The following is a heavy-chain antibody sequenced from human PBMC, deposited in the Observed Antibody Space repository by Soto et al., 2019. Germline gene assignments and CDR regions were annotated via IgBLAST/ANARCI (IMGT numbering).Heavy chain of an antibody. Sequence: SETLSLTCSVSGGSISSGSYYWSWIRQPPGKRLEWIGYISYSGSTDYNPSLKSRVTISGDTSKNQFSLKVSSVTAADTAVYYCARGTSWQLPFDYWGQGTLVTV. D-gene: IGHD6-13*01. V-gene: IGHV4-61*01. CDR1: GGSISSGSYY. CDR3: ARGTSWQLPFDY. CDR2: ISYSGST. J-gene: IGHJ4*02.